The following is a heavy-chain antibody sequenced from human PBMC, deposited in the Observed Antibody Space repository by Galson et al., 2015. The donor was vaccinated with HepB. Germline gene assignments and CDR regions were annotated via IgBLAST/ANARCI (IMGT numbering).Heavy chain of an antibody. CDR2: IWHDGSNK. V-gene: IGHV3-33*01. CDR1: GFTFNSFG. J-gene: IGHJ6*02. CDR3: ARDQSPPGRHTRNYFDSYYFYGMDV. Sequence: SLRLSCAASGFTFNSFGMHWVRQAPARGLEWVAVIWHDGSNKYYADSVKGRFTISRDNSKNTLYLKMSSLRAEDTAVYYCARDQSPPGRHTRNYFDSYYFYGMDVWGQGTTVTVSS. D-gene: IGHD1-7*01.